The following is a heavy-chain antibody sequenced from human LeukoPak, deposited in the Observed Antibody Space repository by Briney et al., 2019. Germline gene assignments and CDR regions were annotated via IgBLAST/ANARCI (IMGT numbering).Heavy chain of an antibody. CDR3: ARGGEGPRLAGSF. CDR1: GYTFTSYY. Sequence: ASVKVSCKASGYTFTSYYMLWVRQAPGQGPEWMGMINPSGGSTTYAQRFQGRVTMTRDMSTSTVFMELSSLRSEDTAVYYCARGGEGPRLAGSFWGQGTLVTVSS. D-gene: IGHD6-19*01. J-gene: IGHJ4*02. CDR2: INPSGGST. V-gene: IGHV1-46*01.